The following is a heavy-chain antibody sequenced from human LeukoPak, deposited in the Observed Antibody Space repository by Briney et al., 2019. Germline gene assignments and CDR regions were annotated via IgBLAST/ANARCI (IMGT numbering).Heavy chain of an antibody. CDR2: INQDGSEK. CDR1: GFTLSSQW. D-gene: IGHD1-26*01. J-gene: IGHJ4*02. Sequence: GGSLRLSWAASGFTLSSQWMDCVRQAPGKGLEWVANINQDGSEKYYVDSVKGRFTISRDNAKNSVFLPMDSLRVEDTAVYYCSVSLNSWGQGTLVTVSS. V-gene: IGHV3-7*01. CDR3: SVSLNS.